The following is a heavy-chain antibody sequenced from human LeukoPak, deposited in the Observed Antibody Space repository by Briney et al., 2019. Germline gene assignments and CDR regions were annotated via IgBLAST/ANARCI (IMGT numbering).Heavy chain of an antibody. J-gene: IGHJ3*02. Sequence: SGTLSLTCAVSGGSIINSNWWSWVRQPPGKGLEWIGYIYYSGSTNYNPSLKSRVTISVDTSKNQFSLKLSSVTAADTAVYYCARGVVDTAMSNAFDIWGQGTMVTVSS. V-gene: IGHV4-4*02. D-gene: IGHD5-18*01. CDR2: IYYSGST. CDR1: GGSIINSNW. CDR3: ARGVVDTAMSNAFDI.